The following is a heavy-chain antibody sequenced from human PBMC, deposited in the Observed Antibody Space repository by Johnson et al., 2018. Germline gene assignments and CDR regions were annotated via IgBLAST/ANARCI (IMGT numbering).Heavy chain of an antibody. V-gene: IGHV3-30*18. CDR1: GFTFNNYG. CDR3: AKDAHHPLNRLLPNDAFDI. D-gene: IGHD2-21*02. J-gene: IGHJ3*02. CDR2: ISYDGGNE. Sequence: VQLVESGGGVVQPGGSLRLSCAASGFTFNNYGMHWVRQAPGKGPEWVAVISYDGGNEYYTDSVKGRFTISRDNSKNTLDLPMNSLRPEDTAVYFCAKDAHHPLNRLLPNDAFDIWGPGTMVTVSS.